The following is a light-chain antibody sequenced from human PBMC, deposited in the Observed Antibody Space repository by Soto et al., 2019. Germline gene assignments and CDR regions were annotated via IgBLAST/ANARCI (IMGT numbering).Light chain of an antibody. V-gene: IGKV3-20*01. CDR3: QQYGQYGSSPLT. CDR2: AAS. J-gene: IGKJ4*01. CDR1: QSVSGSY. Sequence: EIVLTQSPGTLSLSPGESATLSCRASQSVSGSYLAWYQQKPGQAPRLLIYAASSRATGIPDRFTGSGSGTGFTLTISKLEPEDFALYYCQQYGQYGSSPLTFGGGPKVEIK.